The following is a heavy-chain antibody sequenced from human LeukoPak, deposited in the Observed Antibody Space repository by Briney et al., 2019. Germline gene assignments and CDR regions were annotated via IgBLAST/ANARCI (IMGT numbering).Heavy chain of an antibody. CDR3: ATDQEFYFDY. J-gene: IGHJ4*02. Sequence: PSETLSLTCTVSGGSISSYYWSWIRQPAGKGLEWIGRVYSTGSTNYNPSLKSRVTMSVDKSKDQLSLKLTSATAADTAVYYCATDQEFYFDYWGQGTLVTVSS. V-gene: IGHV4-4*07. CDR2: VYSTGST. CDR1: GGSISSYY.